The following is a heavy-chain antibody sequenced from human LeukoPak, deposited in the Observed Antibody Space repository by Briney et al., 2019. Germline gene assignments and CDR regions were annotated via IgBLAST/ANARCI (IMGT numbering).Heavy chain of an antibody. CDR3: AKDQYSSGWYRGVGAFDI. D-gene: IGHD6-19*01. J-gene: IGHJ3*02. Sequence: PGRSLRLSCAASGFTFDDYAMHWVRQAPGKGLEWVSGISWNSGSIGYADFVKGRFTISRDNAKNSLYLQMNSLRAEDTALNYCAKDQYSSGWYRGVGAFDIWGQGTMVTVSS. V-gene: IGHV3-9*01. CDR1: GFTFDDYA. CDR2: ISWNSGSI.